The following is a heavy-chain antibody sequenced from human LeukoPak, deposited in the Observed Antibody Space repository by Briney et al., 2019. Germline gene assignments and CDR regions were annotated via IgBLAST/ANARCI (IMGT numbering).Heavy chain of an antibody. D-gene: IGHD3-10*01. CDR3: AKDGWGSGSYYIV. J-gene: IGHJ4*02. CDR2: IRYDGSNK. Sequence: GGSLRLSCAASEFTFSSYGMHWVRQAPGKGLEWVAFIRYDGSNKYYADSVKGRFTISRDNSKNTLYLQMNSLRAEDTAVYYCAKDGWGSGSYYIVWGQGTLVTVSS. CDR1: EFTFSSYG. V-gene: IGHV3-30*02.